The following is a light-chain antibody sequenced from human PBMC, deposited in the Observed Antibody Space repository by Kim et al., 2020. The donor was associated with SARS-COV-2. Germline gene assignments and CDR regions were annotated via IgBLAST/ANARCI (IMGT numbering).Light chain of an antibody. CDR3: QQYANSPLT. CDR2: GAS. CDR1: QSVSSNY. J-gene: IGKJ4*01. V-gene: IGKV3-20*01. Sequence: SPGERATHSCRASQSVSSNYLAWYQQKPGQAPRLRMYGASSRATGIPDRFSGSGSGTDFTLTISRLEPEDFAVYYCQQYANSPLTFGGGTKGDIK.